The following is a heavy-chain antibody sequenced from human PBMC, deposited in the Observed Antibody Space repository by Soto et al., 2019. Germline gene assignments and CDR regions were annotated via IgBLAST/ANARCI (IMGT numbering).Heavy chain of an antibody. Sequence: SETLSLTCTVSGGSISSGGYYWSWIRQPPGKGLEWIGHFYNSGNTNYNPSFKSRVTISGDTSKNQFSLKLSSVTAAYTAVYYCARGWGYYDPFDYWGQGTLVTVSS. V-gene: IGHV4-30-4*01. CDR3: ARGWGYYDPFDY. CDR2: FYNSGNT. J-gene: IGHJ4*02. CDR1: GGSISSGGYY. D-gene: IGHD3-22*01.